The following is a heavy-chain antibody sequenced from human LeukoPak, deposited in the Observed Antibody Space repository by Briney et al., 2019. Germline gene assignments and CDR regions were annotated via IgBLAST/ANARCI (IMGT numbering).Heavy chain of an antibody. CDR3: ARAGTKEQLAIDY. J-gene: IGHJ4*02. CDR2: IYSGGST. V-gene: IGHV3-53*01. CDR1: GFTVSSNY. D-gene: IGHD6-13*01. Sequence: GGSLRLSCAASGFTVSSNYMSWVRQAPGKGLEWVSVIYSGGSTYYADSVKGRFTISRDNSKNTLYLQMSSLRADDTAVYYCARAGTKEQLAIDYWGQGTLVTVSS.